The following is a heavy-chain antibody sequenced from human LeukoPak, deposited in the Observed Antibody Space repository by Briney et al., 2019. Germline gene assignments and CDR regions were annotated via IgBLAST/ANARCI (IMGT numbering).Heavy chain of an antibody. J-gene: IGHJ4*02. CDR1: GGSFSGYY. D-gene: IGHD5-18*01. CDR2: INHSGST. Sequence: SETLSLTCPVYGGSFSGYYWSWIRQPPGKGLEWIGEINHSGSTNYNPSLKSRVTISVDTSKNQFSLKLSSVTAADTAVYYCARGIQPRFLDYWGQGTLVTVSS. V-gene: IGHV4-34*01. CDR3: ARGIQPRFLDY.